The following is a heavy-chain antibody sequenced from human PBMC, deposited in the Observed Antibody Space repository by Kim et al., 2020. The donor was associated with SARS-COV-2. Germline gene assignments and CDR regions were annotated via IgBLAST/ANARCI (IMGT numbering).Heavy chain of an antibody. Sequence: GGSLRLSCAASGFTFDKAWMSWVRQAPGKGLEWVGRIKTNSDGGTTDYAAPVRGRFTISREDSENTLFLQMNSLKAEDTAVYYCTTRRRSPGVTWGGYWGQGTLVTVSS. CDR1: GFTFDKAW. V-gene: IGHV3-15*01. CDR2: IKTNSDGGTT. CDR3: TTRRRSPGVTWGGY. D-gene: IGHD7-27*01. J-gene: IGHJ4*02.